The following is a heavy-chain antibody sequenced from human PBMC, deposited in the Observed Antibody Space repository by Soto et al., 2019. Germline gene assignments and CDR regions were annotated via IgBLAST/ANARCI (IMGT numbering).Heavy chain of an antibody. D-gene: IGHD6-6*01. CDR3: ARDPWEYSSSLDS. Sequence: ESGGGLVQPGGSLRLYCAAFGFNFNNYWMSWVRQAPGKGLEWVASIKQDGNEKYYVDSVKGRFTISRDNAENSLSLQMSSLRDEDTALYYCARDPWEYSSSLDSWGQGTLVTVSS. V-gene: IGHV3-7*01. J-gene: IGHJ4*02. CDR2: IKQDGNEK. CDR1: GFNFNNYW.